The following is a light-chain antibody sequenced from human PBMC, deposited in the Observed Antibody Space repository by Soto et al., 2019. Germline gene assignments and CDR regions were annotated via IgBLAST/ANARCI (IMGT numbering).Light chain of an antibody. J-gene: IGKJ5*01. CDR3: QQGNSFPIT. Sequence: DIQMTQSPSSVSASVGDSVTITCRASQDISSWLAWYQQKPGKAPELLINAASTLQSGVPSRFRGSGSGTDFTLTISSLQPEDFATYYCQQGNSFPITFGQGTRLEIK. V-gene: IGKV1D-12*01. CDR2: AAS. CDR1: QDISSW.